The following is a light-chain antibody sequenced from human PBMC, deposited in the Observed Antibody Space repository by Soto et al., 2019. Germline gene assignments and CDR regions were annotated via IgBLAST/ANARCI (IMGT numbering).Light chain of an antibody. J-gene: IGKJ4*01. CDR3: QPYNNWPLT. Sequence: DIVLTQTPGTLSLSPGERATLSCRASQRVGSNYLAWYQQNPGQPTRLLIHGASSRATGIPNRVSGSRSGAEVTLTINSLQSEDFAVYYCQPYNNWPLTFGGGTKVDIK. V-gene: IGKV3-20*01. CDR1: QRVGSNY. CDR2: GAS.